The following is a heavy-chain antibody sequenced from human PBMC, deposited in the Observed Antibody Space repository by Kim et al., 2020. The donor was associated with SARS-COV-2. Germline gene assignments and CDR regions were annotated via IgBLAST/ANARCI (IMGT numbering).Heavy chain of an antibody. Sequence: ASVKVSCKASGYSFTTYGMNWVCQAPGQRLEWMGWINPCNGDTAYSQKFQGRVTMTRDTSANTVYMELSSLRSEDTAVYYCVRGAITATGTGNWGQGTLIPVSS. CDR2: INPCNGDT. CDR1: GYSFTTYG. J-gene: IGHJ4*02. D-gene: IGHD6-13*01. V-gene: IGHV1-3*01. CDR3: VRGAITATGTGN.